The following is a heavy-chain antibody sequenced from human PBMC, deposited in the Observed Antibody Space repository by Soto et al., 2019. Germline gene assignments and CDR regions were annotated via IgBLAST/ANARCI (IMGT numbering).Heavy chain of an antibody. J-gene: IGHJ5*02. CDR1: GGSTKFYY. CDR3: ARMTGDYGWVDP. D-gene: IGHD4-17*01. V-gene: IGHV4-59*01. CDR2: VYHSGTT. Sequence: QVLLQESGPGLVKPSGTLSLTCTLSGGSTKFYYWSWIRQSPGKGLEWIGYVYHSGTTNYNPSLNSRVTLSIETSKKQFSLELNSITAADAAVYYCARMTGDYGWVDPWGQGTLVTVSS.